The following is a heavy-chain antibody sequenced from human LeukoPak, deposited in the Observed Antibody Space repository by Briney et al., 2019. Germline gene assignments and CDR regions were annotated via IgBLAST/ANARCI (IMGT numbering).Heavy chain of an antibody. CDR1: GGSISSYY. Sequence: SETLSPTCTVSGGSISSYYWSWIRQPPGKGLEWIGYIYYSGSTNYNPSLKSRVTISVDTSKNQFSLSLNSVTAADTAVYYCAKTHCGGGSCDKFDSWGQGILVTVSS. CDR2: IYYSGST. J-gene: IGHJ5*01. D-gene: IGHD2-21*01. CDR3: AKTHCGGGSCDKFDS. V-gene: IGHV4-59*12.